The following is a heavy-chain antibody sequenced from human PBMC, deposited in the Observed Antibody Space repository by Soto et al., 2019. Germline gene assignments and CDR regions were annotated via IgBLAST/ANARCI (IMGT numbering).Heavy chain of an antibody. CDR1: GFTFSSYS. J-gene: IGHJ4*02. CDR3: ARVEDNWNAFDY. Sequence: GGSLRLSCAASGFTFSSYSMNWVRQAPGKGLEWVSSISSSSSYIYYADSVKGRFTISRDNAKNSLYLQMNSLRAEDTAVYYCARVEDNWNAFDYWGQGTLVTVS. CDR2: ISSSSSYI. D-gene: IGHD1-20*01. V-gene: IGHV3-21*01.